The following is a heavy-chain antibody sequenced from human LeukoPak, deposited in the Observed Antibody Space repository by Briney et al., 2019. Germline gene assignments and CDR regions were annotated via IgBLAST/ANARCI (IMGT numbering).Heavy chain of an antibody. J-gene: IGHJ4*02. CDR3: ARDDREFNSAWYYPMDY. CDR2: ISGSGGST. D-gene: IGHD6-19*01. V-gene: IGHV3-23*01. Sequence: GGSLRLSCAASGFTFSSYAMSWVRQAPGKGLEWVSAISGSGGSTYYADSVKGRFTISRDNSKNTLYLQMNSLRAEDTAVYYCARDDREFNSAWYYPMDYWGQGTLVTVSS. CDR1: GFTFSSYA.